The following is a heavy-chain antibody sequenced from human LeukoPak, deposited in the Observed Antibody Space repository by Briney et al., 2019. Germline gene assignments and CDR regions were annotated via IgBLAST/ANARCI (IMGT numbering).Heavy chain of an antibody. CDR2: INPSGGST. D-gene: IGHD3-22*01. CDR3: ARGGYYFPYYYYYMDV. Sequence: ASVKVSCKASGYTFTGYYMHWVRQAPGQGLEWMRIINPSGGSTNYAQRFRGRVTMTRDMSTGTVYMELSSLTSEDTAVYYCARGGYYFPYYYYYMDVWGKGTTVTVSS. CDR1: GYTFTGYY. V-gene: IGHV1-46*01. J-gene: IGHJ6*03.